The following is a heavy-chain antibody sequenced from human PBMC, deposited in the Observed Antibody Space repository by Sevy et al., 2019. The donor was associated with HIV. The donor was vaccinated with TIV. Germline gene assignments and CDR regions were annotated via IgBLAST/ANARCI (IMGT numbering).Heavy chain of an antibody. D-gene: IGHD2-21*01. J-gene: IGHJ4*02. CDR1: GGSISSGGYY. CDR3: ARGGGETTNHYFDY. V-gene: IGHV4-31*03. Sequence: SETLSLTCTVSGGSISSGGYYWSWIRQHPGKGLEWIGYIYYSGSTYYNPSLKSRVTISVDTSKNQFSLKLSSVTAADTAVYYCARGGGETTNHYFDYWGQGTLVTVSS. CDR2: IYYSGST.